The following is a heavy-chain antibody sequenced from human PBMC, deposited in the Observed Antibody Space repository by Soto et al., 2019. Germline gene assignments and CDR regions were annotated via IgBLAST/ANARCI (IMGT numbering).Heavy chain of an antibody. CDR3: ARDRSDIVVVVAATRGYYGMDV. J-gene: IGHJ6*02. V-gene: IGHV1-69*01. D-gene: IGHD2-15*01. CDR1: GGTFSSYA. Sequence: QVQLVQSGAEVKKPGSSVKVSCKASGGTFSSYAISWVRQAPGQGLEWMGGIIPIFGTANYAQKFQGRVTITADESTSTAYMELSSLRSEDTAVYYCARDRSDIVVVVAATRGYYGMDVWCQGTTVTVSS. CDR2: IIPIFGTA.